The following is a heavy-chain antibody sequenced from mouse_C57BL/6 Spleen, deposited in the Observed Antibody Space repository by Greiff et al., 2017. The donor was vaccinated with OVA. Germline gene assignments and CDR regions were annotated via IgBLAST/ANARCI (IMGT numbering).Heavy chain of an antibody. Sequence: VQLQQSGPELVKPGASVKISCKASGYTFTDYYMNWVKQSHGKSLEWIGDINPNNGGTSYNQKFKGKATLTVDKSSSTAYMELRSLTSEDSAVYYCARDSSGYAGGAMDYWGQGTSVTVSS. V-gene: IGHV1-26*01. CDR1: GYTFTDYY. D-gene: IGHD3-2*02. CDR3: ARDSSGYAGGAMDY. CDR2: INPNNGGT. J-gene: IGHJ4*01.